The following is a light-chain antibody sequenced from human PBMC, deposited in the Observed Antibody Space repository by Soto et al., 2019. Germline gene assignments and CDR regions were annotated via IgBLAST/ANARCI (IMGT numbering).Light chain of an antibody. CDR3: QSYDSSLSAYV. J-gene: IGLJ1*01. CDR1: SSNIGAGYD. Sequence: QSLLTQPPSVSGAPGQRVTISCTGSSSNIGAGYDVHWYQQLPGTAPKLLIYGNNNRPSGVPDRFSGSKSGTSASLAITGLQAEDEADYYCQSYDSSLSAYVFGTGTKVTVL. CDR2: GNN. V-gene: IGLV1-40*01.